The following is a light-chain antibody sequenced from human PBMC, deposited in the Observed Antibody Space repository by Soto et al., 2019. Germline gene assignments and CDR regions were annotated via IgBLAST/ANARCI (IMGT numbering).Light chain of an antibody. Sequence: QSVLTQPASVSGSPGQSITISCTGTSGDVGGYNYVSWYQQHPGKAPKLMIYEVSNRPSGVSNRFSGSKSGNTASLTISGLQAEDEADYYCSSYTSSNSLVFGGGTKLTVL. CDR1: SGDVGGYNY. V-gene: IGLV2-14*01. CDR3: SSYTSSNSLV. CDR2: EVS. J-gene: IGLJ2*01.